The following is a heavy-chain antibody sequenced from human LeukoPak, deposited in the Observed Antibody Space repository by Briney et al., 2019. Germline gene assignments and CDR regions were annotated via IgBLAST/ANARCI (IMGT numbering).Heavy chain of an antibody. J-gene: IGHJ4*02. Sequence: SVKVSCKASGYTFSTYGISWVRQAPGQGLEWMGWISTSNGDTKYAQKLQGRVTMTTDTSTSTAYMELRNLRSDDTAVYYCAREGLGELTLDYWGQGTLVTVSS. CDR1: GYTFSTYG. V-gene: IGHV1-18*01. D-gene: IGHD3-16*01. CDR2: ISTSNGDT. CDR3: AREGLGELTLDY.